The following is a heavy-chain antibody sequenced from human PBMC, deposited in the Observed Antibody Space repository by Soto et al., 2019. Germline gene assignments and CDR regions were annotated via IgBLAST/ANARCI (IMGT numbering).Heavy chain of an antibody. D-gene: IGHD6-13*01. CDR3: ARVLWREVQQLVYWFDP. V-gene: IGHV1-18*01. CDR1: GYTFTSYG. CDR2: ISAYNGNT. Sequence: ASVKVSCKASGYTFTSYGISWVRQAPGQGLEWMGWISAYNGNTNYAQKLQGRVTMTTDTSTSTAYMELRSLGSDDTAVYYCARVLWREVQQLVYWFDPWGQGTLVTVSS. J-gene: IGHJ5*02.